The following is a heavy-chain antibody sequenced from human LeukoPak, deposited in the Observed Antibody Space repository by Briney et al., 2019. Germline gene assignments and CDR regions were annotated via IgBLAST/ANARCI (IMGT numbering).Heavy chain of an antibody. J-gene: IGHJ6*02. CDR1: GYTFTSYA. Sequence: ASVKVSCKASGYTFTSYAMNWVRQAPGQGLEWMGWINTNTGNPTYAQGFTGRFVFSLDTSVSTAYLQISSLKAEDTAVYYCARDGYNVYYYGMDVWGQGTTVTVSS. D-gene: IGHD5-24*01. V-gene: IGHV7-4-1*02. CDR2: INTNTGNP. CDR3: ARDGYNVYYYGMDV.